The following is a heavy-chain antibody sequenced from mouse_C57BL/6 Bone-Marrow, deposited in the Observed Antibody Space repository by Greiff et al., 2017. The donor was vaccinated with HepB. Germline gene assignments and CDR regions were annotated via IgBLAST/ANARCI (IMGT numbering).Heavy chain of an antibody. CDR2: IYPRSGNT. Sequence: QVQLQQSGAELARPGASVKLSCKASGYTFTSYGISWVKQRTGQGLEWIGEIYPRSGNTYYNEKFKGKATLTADKSSSTAYMELRSLTSEDSAVYFGAREGHYSNSLFADWGQGTLVTVSA. V-gene: IGHV1-81*01. D-gene: IGHD2-5*01. CDR3: AREGHYSNSLFAD. J-gene: IGHJ3*01. CDR1: GYTFTSYG.